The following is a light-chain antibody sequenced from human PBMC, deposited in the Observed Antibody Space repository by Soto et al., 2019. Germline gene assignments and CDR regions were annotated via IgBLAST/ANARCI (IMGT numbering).Light chain of an antibody. V-gene: IGLV2-14*01. CDR1: SSDVGGYNY. CDR2: EVS. CDR3: SSYTSSSTWV. Sequence: QSALTQSASVSGSPGQSITISCTGTSSDVGGYNYVSWYQQHPGKAPKLMIYEVSNRPSGVSNRFSASKSGNTASLTISGLQAEDEADYYCSSYTSSSTWVFGGGTQLTVL. J-gene: IGLJ7*01.